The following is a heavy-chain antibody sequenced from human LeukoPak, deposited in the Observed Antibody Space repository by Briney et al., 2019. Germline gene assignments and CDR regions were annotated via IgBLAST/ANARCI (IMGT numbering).Heavy chain of an antibody. V-gene: IGHV3-21*04. D-gene: IGHD1/OR15-1a*01. J-gene: IGHJ4*02. CDR1: GFTFNNYI. Sequence: GGSLRLSCAASGFTFNNYIMNWVRQAPGKGLEWVSSISSSSDYIYYADSVKGRFTISRDNSKNTLYLQMNSLRAEDTAVYYCAKDRNWNTEGPFDYWGQGTLVTVSS. CDR2: ISSSSDYI. CDR3: AKDRNWNTEGPFDY.